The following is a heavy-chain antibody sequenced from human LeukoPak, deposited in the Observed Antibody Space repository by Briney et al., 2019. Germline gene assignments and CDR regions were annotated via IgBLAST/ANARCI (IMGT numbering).Heavy chain of an antibody. Sequence: GRSLRLSCAASGFTFSSYAMHWVRQAPGKGLEWVAVISYDGSNKYYADSVKGRFTISRDNSKNTLYLQMNSLRAEDTAVYYCARGASVPSYDFWSGYHLFDYWGQGTLVTVPS. J-gene: IGHJ4*02. CDR1: GFTFSSYA. CDR2: ISYDGSNK. CDR3: ARGASVPSYDFWSGYHLFDY. V-gene: IGHV3-30*01. D-gene: IGHD3-3*01.